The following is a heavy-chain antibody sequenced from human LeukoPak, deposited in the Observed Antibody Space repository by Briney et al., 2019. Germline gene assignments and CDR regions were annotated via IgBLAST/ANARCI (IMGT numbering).Heavy chain of an antibody. D-gene: IGHD3-16*01. CDR2: INPNSGGT. J-gene: IGHJ4*02. CDR3: ARDRFGSVIIIPDS. Sequence: VASVKVSCKASGYTFTGYYMHWVRQAPGQGPEWMGWINPNSGGTNYAQNFQGRVTMTRDTSINTAYMELSRLRSDDTAVYYCARDRFGSVIIIPDSWGQGTLVTVSS. CDR1: GYTFTGYY. V-gene: IGHV1-2*02.